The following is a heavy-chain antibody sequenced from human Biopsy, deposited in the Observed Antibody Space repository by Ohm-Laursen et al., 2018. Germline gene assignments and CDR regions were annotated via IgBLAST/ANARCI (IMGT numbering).Heavy chain of an antibody. J-gene: IGHJ5*02. CDR2: IYNTETT. CDR1: GGSISSSTTYY. Sequence: PSDTLSLTCSVSGGSISSSTTYYWAWLRQPPGKGLEWIGSIYNTETTFYNPSLKSRVTIPVDTSTNQFSRKVSSVTAADTALYFCARHPTGFWFDPWGHGTLVTVSS. V-gene: IGHV4-39*01. CDR3: ARHPTGFWFDP.